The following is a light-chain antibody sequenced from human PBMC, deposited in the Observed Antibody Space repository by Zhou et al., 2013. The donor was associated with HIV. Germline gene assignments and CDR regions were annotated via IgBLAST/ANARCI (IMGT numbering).Light chain of an antibody. CDR2: AAS. J-gene: IGKJ1*01. CDR1: QGISNS. V-gene: IGKV1-17*03. Sequence: DIQMTQSPSAMSASVGDRVTITCRASQGISNSLAWFQQKPGKVPKRLIYAASSLQSGSHQGSAAVDLGQNSLSQSAACSLKILRLSYCLQYNTYPWTFGQGTKVDIK. CDR3: LQYNTYPWT.